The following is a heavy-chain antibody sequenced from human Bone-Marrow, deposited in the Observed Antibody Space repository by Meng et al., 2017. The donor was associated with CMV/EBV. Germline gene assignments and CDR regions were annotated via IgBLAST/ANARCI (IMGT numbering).Heavy chain of an antibody. CDR2: IYYSGST. D-gene: IGHD3-10*02. J-gene: IGHJ4*02. CDR3: ARVVFGEVVPYDY. V-gene: IGHV4-39*07. CDR1: GGSVSSGSYH. Sequence: GSLRLSCTVSGGSVSSGSYHWSWIRQPPGKGLEWIGSIYYSGSTYYNPSLKSRVTISVDTPKNQFSLKLSSVTAADTAVYYCARVVFGEVVPYDYWGQGTLVTVSS.